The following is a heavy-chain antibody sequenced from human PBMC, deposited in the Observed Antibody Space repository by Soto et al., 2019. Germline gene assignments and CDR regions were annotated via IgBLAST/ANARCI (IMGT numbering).Heavy chain of an antibody. D-gene: IGHD4-17*01. CDR2: ISYDGSNK. Sequence: RGSLRLSCAASGFTFSSYGMHWVRQAPGKGLEWVAVISYDGSNKYYADSVKGRFTISRDNSKNTLYLQMNSLRAEDTAVYYCAKGGDYDQDYGMDVWGQGTTVTVSS. V-gene: IGHV3-30*18. CDR1: GFTFSSYG. CDR3: AKGGDYDQDYGMDV. J-gene: IGHJ6*02.